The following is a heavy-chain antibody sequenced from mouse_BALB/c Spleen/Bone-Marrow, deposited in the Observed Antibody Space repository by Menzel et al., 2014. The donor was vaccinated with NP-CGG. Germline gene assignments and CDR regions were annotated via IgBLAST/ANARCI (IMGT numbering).Heavy chain of an antibody. CDR3: ARTGKGAMDY. CDR2: IYPGDGDT. D-gene: IGHD2-1*01. CDR1: GFVFSTYW. V-gene: IGHV1-80*01. Sequence: QVHVKQSGAELVRPGSSVKISCKASGFVFSTYWMNWVKQRPGQGLERIGQIYPGDGDTNYNGKFKDKVILTADKSSSXXXXXLSSLTSENSAVYFCARTGKGAMDYWGQGTSVTVSS. J-gene: IGHJ4*01.